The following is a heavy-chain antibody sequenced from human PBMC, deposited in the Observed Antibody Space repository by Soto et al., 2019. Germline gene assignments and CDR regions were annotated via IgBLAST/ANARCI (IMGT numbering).Heavy chain of an antibody. V-gene: IGHV1-8*01. J-gene: IGHJ5*02. D-gene: IGHD1-26*01. CDR2: MNPNSGNT. Sequence: GASVKVSCKASGYPFINYDINWVRQATGLGLEWMGWMNPNSGNTGYAQKFQGRVTMTRDTSISTAYMELSSLRSEDAAVYYCARVVGALGHWFDPWGQGTLVTVSS. CDR3: ARVVGALGHWFDP. CDR1: GYPFINYD.